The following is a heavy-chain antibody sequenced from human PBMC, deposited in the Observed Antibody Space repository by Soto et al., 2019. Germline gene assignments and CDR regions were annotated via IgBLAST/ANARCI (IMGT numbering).Heavy chain of an antibody. CDR2: IWYDGSNK. V-gene: IGHV3-30*02. CDR1: GFTFSSYG. J-gene: IGHJ4*02. CDR3: AKDADILTGYSPGY. Sequence: GGSLRLSCAASGFTFSSYGMRWVRQAPGKGLDWVAVIWYDGSNKYYADSVKGRFTISRDNSKNTLYLQMNSLRAEDTAVYYCAKDADILTGYSPGYWGQGTLVTVSS. D-gene: IGHD3-9*01.